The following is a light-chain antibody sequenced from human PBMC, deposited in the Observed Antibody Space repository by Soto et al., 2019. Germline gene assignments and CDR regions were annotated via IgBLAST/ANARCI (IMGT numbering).Light chain of an antibody. CDR3: QQYGSSPDT. V-gene: IGKV3-20*01. CDR2: DTS. Sequence: EIVLTQSPATLSLSPGERATLSCRASQSVNNFLAWYQQKPGQAPRLLIYDTSIRATDIPARFSGSGSGTDFTLTISRLEPEDFAVYYCQQYGSSPDTFGQGTKLEIK. CDR1: QSVNNF. J-gene: IGKJ2*01.